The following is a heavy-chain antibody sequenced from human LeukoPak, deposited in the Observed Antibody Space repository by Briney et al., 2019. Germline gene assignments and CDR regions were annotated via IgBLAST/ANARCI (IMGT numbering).Heavy chain of an antibody. CDR2: ISYDGSNK. Sequence: QSGGSLRLSCAASGFTFSSYAMHWVRQAPGKGLEWVAVISYDGSNKYYADSVKGRFTISRDNSKNTLYLQMNSLRAEDTAVYYCAREARPRALRYFDWFPPDAFDIWGQGTMVTVSS. V-gene: IGHV3-30-3*01. CDR1: GFTFSSYA. CDR3: AREARPRALRYFDWFPPDAFDI. J-gene: IGHJ3*02. D-gene: IGHD3-9*01.